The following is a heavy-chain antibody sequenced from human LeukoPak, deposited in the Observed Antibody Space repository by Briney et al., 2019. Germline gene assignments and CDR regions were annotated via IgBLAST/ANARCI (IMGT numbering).Heavy chain of an antibody. CDR2: INPSGGST. CDR3: ARGADGYQLLLKYFDY. V-gene: IGHV1-46*01. J-gene: IGHJ4*02. D-gene: IGHD2-2*01. CDR1: GYTFTSYY. Sequence: ASVKVSCKASGYTFTSYYMHWVRQAPGQGLQWMGIINPSGGSTSYAQKFQGRVTMTRDTSTSTVYMELSSLRSEDTAVYYCARGADGYQLLLKYFDYWGQGTLVTVSS.